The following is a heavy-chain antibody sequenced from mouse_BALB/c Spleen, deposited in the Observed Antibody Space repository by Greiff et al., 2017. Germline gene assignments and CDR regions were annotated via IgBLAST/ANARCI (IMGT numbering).Heavy chain of an antibody. D-gene: IGHD2-3*01. CDR1: GFTFSSYT. V-gene: IGHV5-12-2*01. CDR2: ISNGGGST. J-gene: IGHJ4*01. CDR3: ARHGGGYYPYYAMDY. Sequence: EVKVVESGGGLVQPGGSLKLSCAASGFTFSSYTMSWVRQTPEKRLEWVAYISNGGGSTYYPDTVKGRFTISRDNAKNTLYLQMSSLKSEDTAMYYCARHGGGYYPYYAMDYWGQGTSVTVSS.